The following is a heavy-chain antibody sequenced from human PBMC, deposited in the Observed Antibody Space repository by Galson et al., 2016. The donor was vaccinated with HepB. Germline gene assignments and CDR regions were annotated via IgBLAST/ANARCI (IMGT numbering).Heavy chain of an antibody. V-gene: IGHV1-18*01. CDR2: ISTYNGDT. CDR1: GYTFRNYG. J-gene: IGHJ5*01. Sequence: SVKVSCKASGYTFRNYGIAWVRQAPGQGLEWMGWISTYNGDTNYAQNVQGRVTLTTDTSTNTAFMELRSLRPDDTAVYYCARDTFYSDKSGYHYVPNSSFDSWGQGTLVIVSS. CDR3: ARDTFYSDKSGYHYVPNSSFDS. D-gene: IGHD3-22*01.